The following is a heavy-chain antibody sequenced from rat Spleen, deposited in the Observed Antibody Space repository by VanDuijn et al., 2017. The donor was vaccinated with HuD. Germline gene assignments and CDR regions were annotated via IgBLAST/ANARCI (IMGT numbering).Heavy chain of an antibody. Sequence: EVQLVESGGGLVQPGRSMKLSCAASGFTFSDYYMAWVRQAPKKGLEWVASISYEGSSTYYRDSVKGRFTISRDNVKSTLYLQMDSLRSEDTATYYCTTLNNFYFHYWGQGVMVTVSS. J-gene: IGHJ2*01. CDR2: ISYEGSST. D-gene: IGHD1-10*01. CDR3: TTLNNFYFHY. V-gene: IGHV5-22*01. CDR1: GFTFSDYY.